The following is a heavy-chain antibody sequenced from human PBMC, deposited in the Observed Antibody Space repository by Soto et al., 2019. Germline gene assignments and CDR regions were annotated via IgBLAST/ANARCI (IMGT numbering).Heavy chain of an antibody. CDR1: GYTFTSYY. Sequence: QVQLVQSGAEVKKPGASVKVSCKASGYTFTSYYMHWVRQAPGQGLEWMGIINPSGGSTSYAQKFQGRVTMTSDTSTSTVYMELSSLRSEDTAVYYCARDLYCSGGSCYEFDPWGQGTLVTVSS. D-gene: IGHD2-15*01. V-gene: IGHV1-46*03. CDR3: ARDLYCSGGSCYEFDP. CDR2: INPSGGST. J-gene: IGHJ5*02.